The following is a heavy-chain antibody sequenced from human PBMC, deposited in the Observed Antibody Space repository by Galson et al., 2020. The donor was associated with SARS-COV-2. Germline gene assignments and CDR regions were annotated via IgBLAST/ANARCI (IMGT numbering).Heavy chain of an antibody. CDR1: GFTFSSYS. V-gene: IGHV3-21*01. D-gene: IGHD3-3*01. CDR3: ARVHYDFWSGYSGY. Sequence: GGSLRLSCAASGFTFSSYSMNWVRQAPGKGLEWVSSISSSSSYIYYADSVKGRFTISRDNAKNSLYLQMNSLGAEDTAVYYCARVHYDFWSGYSGYWGQGTLVTVSS. J-gene: IGHJ4*02. CDR2: ISSSSSYI.